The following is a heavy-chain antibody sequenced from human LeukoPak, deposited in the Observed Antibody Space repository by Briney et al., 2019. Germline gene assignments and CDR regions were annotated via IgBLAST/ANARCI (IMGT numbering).Heavy chain of an antibody. CDR1: GYSISSDHY. D-gene: IGHD2-2*02. J-gene: IGHJ3*02. CDR3: ARHRSTTSCCTAFDI. CDR2: IFHSGTT. Sequence: SETLSLTCAVSGYSISSDHYWGWIRQPPGTGLEWIGSIFHSGTTYYNPSLKSRVTLSVDMSKNQFSLRLSSVTAADTAVYYCARHRSTTSCCTAFDIWGQGTMVTVSS. V-gene: IGHV4-38-2*01.